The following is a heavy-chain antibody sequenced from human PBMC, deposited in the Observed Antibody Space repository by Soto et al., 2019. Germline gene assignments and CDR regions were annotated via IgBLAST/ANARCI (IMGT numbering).Heavy chain of an antibody. CDR3: AKGGWCGWHTPDFQH. CDR1: GFTFSSYG. V-gene: IGHV3-30*18. J-gene: IGHJ1*01. D-gene: IGHD6-19*01. CDR2: ISYDGSNK. Sequence: QVQLVESGGGVVQPGRSLRLSCAASGFTFSSYGMHWVRQAPGKGLEWVAVISYDGSNKYYADSVKGRFTISRDNSKNTVCLQMNSLRAEDTAVYYCAKGGWCGWHTPDFQHWGQGTLVTVSS.